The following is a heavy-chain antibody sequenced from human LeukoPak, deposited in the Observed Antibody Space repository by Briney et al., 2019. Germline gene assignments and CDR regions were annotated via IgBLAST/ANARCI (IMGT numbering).Heavy chain of an antibody. D-gene: IGHD2-15*01. CDR2: ISAYNGNT. J-gene: IGHJ4*02. V-gene: IGHV1-18*01. CDR1: GYTFTTYG. CDR3: ARGPYCSGGTCYSQYFDY. Sequence: GASVKVSCKASGYTFTTYGISWVRQAPGQGLEWMGWISAYNGNTNYAQKLQGRVTMTTDTSTSTAYMELRSLRSDDTAVYYRARGPYCSGGTCYSQYFDYWGQGTLVTASS.